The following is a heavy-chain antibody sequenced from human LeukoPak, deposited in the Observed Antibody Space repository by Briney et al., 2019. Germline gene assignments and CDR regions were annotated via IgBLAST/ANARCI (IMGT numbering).Heavy chain of an antibody. V-gene: IGHV4-30-2*01. J-gene: IGHJ4*02. CDR1: GGSISSGGYS. CDR2: IYHSGST. CDR3: ARDRSAVAGFFDY. D-gene: IGHD6-19*01. Sequence: PSETLSLTCAVSGGSISSGGYSWSWIRQPPGKGLEWIGYIYHSGSTYYNPSLKSRVTISVDRSKNQFSLKLSSVTAADTAVYYCARDRSAVAGFFDYWGQGTLVTASS.